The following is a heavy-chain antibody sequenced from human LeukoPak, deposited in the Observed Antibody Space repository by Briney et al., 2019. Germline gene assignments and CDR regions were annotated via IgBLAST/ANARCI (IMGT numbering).Heavy chain of an antibody. CDR3: ARLLTNCGCFDY. CDR2: VYYSVNT. D-gene: IGHD6-19*01. J-gene: IGHJ4*02. V-gene: IGHV4-39*01. Sequence: SETLSLTCTVSGGSISSSSYYWGWIRQPPGKGLEWIGSVYYSVNTYYNPSLMSRVTISVDTSKNQFSLRLSSVTAADTAVYYCARLLTNCGCFDYWGQGTLVIVSS. CDR1: GGSISSSSYY.